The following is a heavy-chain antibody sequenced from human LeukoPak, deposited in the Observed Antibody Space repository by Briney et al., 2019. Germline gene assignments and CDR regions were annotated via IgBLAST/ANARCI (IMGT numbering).Heavy chain of an antibody. J-gene: IGHJ6*03. D-gene: IGHD3-22*01. CDR1: GGSFSGYY. V-gene: IGHV4-34*01. CDR3: ARGASHYYDSSGYWGSGYYYYYMDD. Sequence: SETLSLTCAVYGGSFSGYYWSWIRQPPGKGLGWIGEINHSGSTNYNPSLKSRVTISLDTSKNQFSLKLSSVTAADTAVYYCARGASHYYDSSGYWGSGYYYYYMDDWGKGTTVTVSS. CDR2: INHSGST.